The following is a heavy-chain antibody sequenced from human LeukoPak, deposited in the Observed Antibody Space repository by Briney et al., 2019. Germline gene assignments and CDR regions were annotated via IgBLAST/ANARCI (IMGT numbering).Heavy chain of an antibody. D-gene: IGHD1-14*01. CDR3: ARHEAAVDNGFDF. V-gene: IGHV4-39*01. CDR1: GGSVSSTSYY. J-gene: IGHJ4*02. Sequence: SETLSLTCTVSGGSVSSTSYYWDWIRQPPGKGLEWIGNIRYSGYTYYNPSLKSRVTMSVDTSKNQFSLKLSSVTATDTAVYYCARHEAAVDNGFDFWGQGTLVTVSS. CDR2: IRYSGYT.